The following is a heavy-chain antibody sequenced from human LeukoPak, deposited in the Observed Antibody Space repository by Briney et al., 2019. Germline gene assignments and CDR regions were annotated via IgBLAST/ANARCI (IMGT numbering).Heavy chain of an antibody. Sequence: GWSLRLSCAASGFTFSSYAMSWVRQAPGKGLEWVSAISGSGGRTYYADSVKGRFTISSDNSKNTLCLQMNSLRAEDTAVYYCAKKGEYYYGSGSYYPNWFDPWGQGTLVTVSS. CDR2: ISGSGGRT. V-gene: IGHV3-23*01. J-gene: IGHJ5*02. CDR3: AKKGEYYYGSGSYYPNWFDP. CDR1: GFTFSSYA. D-gene: IGHD3-10*01.